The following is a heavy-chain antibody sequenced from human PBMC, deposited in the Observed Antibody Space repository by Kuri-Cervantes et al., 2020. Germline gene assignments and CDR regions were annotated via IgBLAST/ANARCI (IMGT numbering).Heavy chain of an antibody. CDR3: ARYTFSNSWYADY. CDR2: ISNSGGST. D-gene: IGHD6-13*01. CDR1: GFTFSSYA. J-gene: IGHJ4*02. V-gene: IGHV3-23*01. Sequence: GESLKISCAASGFTFSSYAMNWVRQAPGKGLEWVSDISNSGGSTHYADSVKGRFTISRDNSKNTLYLQMNSLRAEDTAVYFCARYTFSNSWYADYWGQGTLVTVSS.